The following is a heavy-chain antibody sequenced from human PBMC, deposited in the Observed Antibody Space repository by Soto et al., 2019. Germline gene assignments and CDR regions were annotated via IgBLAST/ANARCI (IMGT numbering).Heavy chain of an antibody. CDR1: GGSISRGGYY. J-gene: IGHJ4*02. Sequence: PSETLSLTCTVSGGSISRGGYYWSWIRQHPGKGLEWIGYIYYSGSTYYNPSLKSRVTISVDTSKNQFSLKLSSVTAADTAVYYCARLGYCSGGSCPGVLDYWGQGTLVIVSS. V-gene: IGHV4-31*03. D-gene: IGHD2-15*01. CDR2: IYYSGST. CDR3: ARLGYCSGGSCPGVLDY.